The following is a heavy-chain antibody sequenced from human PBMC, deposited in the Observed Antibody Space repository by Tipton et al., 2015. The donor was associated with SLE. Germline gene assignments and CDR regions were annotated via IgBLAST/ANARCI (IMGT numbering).Heavy chain of an antibody. J-gene: IGHJ2*01. CDR3: AGRLAGDSLWYFDL. V-gene: IGHV4-38-2*02. CDR2: MYQSGTT. CDR1: VNSISNDYF. D-gene: IGHD3-16*01. Sequence: TLSLTCNASVNSISNDYFWGWIRQPPGKGLEWIGTMYQSGTTHYNPSLKSRVTMSLDTSEEQFSLNLNSVTAADTAVYYCAGRLAGDSLWYFDLWGRGTLVTVSS.